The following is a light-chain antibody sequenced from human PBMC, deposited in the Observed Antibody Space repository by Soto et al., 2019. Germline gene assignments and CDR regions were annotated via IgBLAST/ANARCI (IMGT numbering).Light chain of an antibody. V-gene: IGKV3-20*01. CDR2: GES. Sequence: EIVMTQSPATLSVSPGERATLSCRASRSVSSSYLAWYQQKPGQAPRLLIHGESSRATGIPDRISGSGSGTDFTLTISSLEPEDFAVYYCQQYGSSPITFGQGTRLEIK. J-gene: IGKJ5*01. CDR1: RSVSSSY. CDR3: QQYGSSPIT.